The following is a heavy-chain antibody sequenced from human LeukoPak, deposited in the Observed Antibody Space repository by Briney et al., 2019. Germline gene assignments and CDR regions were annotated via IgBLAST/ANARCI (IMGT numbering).Heavy chain of an antibody. D-gene: IGHD2-15*01. CDR1: GGSISSSSYY. CDR3: ARAPGYCSGGSCAYYFDY. V-gene: IGHV4-39*07. J-gene: IGHJ4*02. CDR2: ISYSGST. Sequence: PSETLSLTCIVSGGSISSSSYYWGWIRQPPGQGLEWIGIISYSGSTNYNPSLKSRVTISVDTSKNQFSLKLSSVTAADTAVYYCARAPGYCSGGSCAYYFDYWGQGTLVTVSS.